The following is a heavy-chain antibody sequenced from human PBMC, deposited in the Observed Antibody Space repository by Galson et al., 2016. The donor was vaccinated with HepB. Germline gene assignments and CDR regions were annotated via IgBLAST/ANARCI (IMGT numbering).Heavy chain of an antibody. V-gene: IGHV3-7*01. CDR2: IKQDGSEK. Sequence: SLRLTCAASGFTFSGYWMTWVRRAPGKGRERVANIKQDGSEKNYVDSVKGRFTISRDNAKNLVYLQMNSLRAEDTAMYYCASAPAATESDYWGQGTLVTVSP. D-gene: IGHD6-25*01. J-gene: IGHJ4*02. CDR1: GFTFSGYW. CDR3: ASAPAATESDY.